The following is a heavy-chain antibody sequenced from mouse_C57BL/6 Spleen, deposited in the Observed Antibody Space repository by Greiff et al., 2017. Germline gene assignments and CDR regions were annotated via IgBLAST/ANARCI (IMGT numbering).Heavy chain of an antibody. V-gene: IGHV1-61*01. Sequence: QVQLQQPGAELVRPGSSVKLSCKASGYTFTSYWMDWVKQRPGQGLEWIGNIYPSDSETHYNQKFKDKATLTVDKSSSTAYMQLSSLTSEDSAVYYCARGSHYYGSSSWYFDYWGQGTTLTVSS. CDR2: IYPSDSET. CDR3: ARGSHYYGSSSWYFDY. CDR1: GYTFTSYW. D-gene: IGHD1-1*01. J-gene: IGHJ2*01.